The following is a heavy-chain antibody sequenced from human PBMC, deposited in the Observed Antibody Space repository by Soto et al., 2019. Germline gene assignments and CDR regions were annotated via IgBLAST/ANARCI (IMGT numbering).Heavy chain of an antibody. CDR3: ARDFSPAALPLYYYYYGMDV. CDR1: GFTFSSYA. D-gene: IGHD2-2*01. CDR2: ISYDGSNK. Sequence: LRLSCAASGFTFSSYAMHWVRQAPGKGLEWVAVISYDGSNKYYADSVKGRFTISRDNSKNTLYLQMNSLRAEDTAVYYCARDFSPAALPLYYYYYGMDVWGQGTTVTVSS. V-gene: IGHV3-30-3*01. J-gene: IGHJ6*02.